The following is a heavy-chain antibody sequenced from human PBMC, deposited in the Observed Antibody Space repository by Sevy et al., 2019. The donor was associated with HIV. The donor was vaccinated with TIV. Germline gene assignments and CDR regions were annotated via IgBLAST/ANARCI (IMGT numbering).Heavy chain of an antibody. CDR1: GYIFSNYA. V-gene: IGHV3-23*01. D-gene: IGHD2-8*01. CDR3: AKEGLITPIDY. J-gene: IGHJ4*01. CDR2: ISGSGGTT. Sequence: GGYLRLSCAASGYIFSNYAMSWVRQAPGKGLEWVSVISGSGGTTYYADSVKGRFTISRDNAKNTLYLQMNILRVEDTAVYYSAKEGLITPIDYWGQGTLVTVSS.